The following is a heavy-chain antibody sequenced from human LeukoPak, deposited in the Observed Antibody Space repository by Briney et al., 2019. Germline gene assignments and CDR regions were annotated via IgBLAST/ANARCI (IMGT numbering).Heavy chain of an antibody. Sequence: GSLRLSCAGFGFTFSNYNVNWVRQAPGRGLEWVSYISSTSTTYYADSVKGRFTISRDNAKNSLYLQMNSLRAEDTAVYYCARGKGQQPASHFDYWGQGTLVTVSS. CDR1: GFTFSNYN. D-gene: IGHD6-13*01. CDR3: ARGKGQQPASHFDY. V-gene: IGHV3-69-1*01. J-gene: IGHJ4*02. CDR2: ISSTSTT.